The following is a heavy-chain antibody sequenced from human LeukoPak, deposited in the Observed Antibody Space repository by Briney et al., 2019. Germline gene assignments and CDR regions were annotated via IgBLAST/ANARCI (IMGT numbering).Heavy chain of an antibody. CDR1: GFTFSSYA. D-gene: IGHD2/OR15-2a*01. CDR2: ISWDSGSI. Sequence: GGSLRLSCAASGFTFSSYAMSWVRQGPGKGLEWVSGISWDSGSIGYADSVKGRFTISRDNAKNSLYLQMNSLRAEDTALYYCVSPDSVALHGTQTWGQGTLVTVSS. J-gene: IGHJ5*02. CDR3: VSPDSVALHGTQT. V-gene: IGHV3-9*01.